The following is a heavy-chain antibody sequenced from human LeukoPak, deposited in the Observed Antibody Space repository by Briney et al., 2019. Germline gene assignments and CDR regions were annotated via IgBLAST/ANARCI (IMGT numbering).Heavy chain of an antibody. J-gene: IGHJ4*02. D-gene: IGHD6-19*01. CDR3: NAVSGVYCSGWYVDY. CDR2: ITYDGSNK. Sequence: PGGSPRLSCAASGFTSCSYAIHWGRHAPAKGLEWGAVITYDGSNKYYADSVKGRFTISRDKSKNPLYLQMNSLRAEDTAVYYCNAVSGVYCSGWYVDYWGQGTLVTVSS. CDR1: GFTSCSYA. V-gene: IGHV3-30-3*02.